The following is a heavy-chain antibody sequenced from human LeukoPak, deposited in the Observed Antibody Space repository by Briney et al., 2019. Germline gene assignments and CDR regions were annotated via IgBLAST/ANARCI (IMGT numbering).Heavy chain of an antibody. CDR1: GFTFSSYG. Sequence: GGSLRLSCAASGFTFSSYGMHWVRQAPGKGLEWVAFTRHDGSNKNYADSVKVRFTISRDNSKNTLYLQMDSLRAEDTAVYSCAKDFTIFGAAGWAFDIWGQGTMVTVSS. D-gene: IGHD3-3*01. CDR2: TRHDGSNK. V-gene: IGHV3-30*02. CDR3: AKDFTIFGAAGWAFDI. J-gene: IGHJ3*02.